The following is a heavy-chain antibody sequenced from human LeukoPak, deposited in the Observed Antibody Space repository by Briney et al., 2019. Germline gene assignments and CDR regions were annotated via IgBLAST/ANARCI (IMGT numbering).Heavy chain of an antibody. CDR1: GFGFSSGT. V-gene: IGHV3-21*06. CDR3: AKGDSSSWQLDY. Sequence: GGSLRLSCAASGFGFSSGTMNWVRQAPGKALEWVSSLSGSGRLVWYAASVKGRFTISRDNAANSLFLQMNSLRVEDTAVYYCAKGDSSSWQLDYWGQGTLVTVSS. J-gene: IGHJ4*02. CDR2: LSGSGRLV. D-gene: IGHD6-13*01.